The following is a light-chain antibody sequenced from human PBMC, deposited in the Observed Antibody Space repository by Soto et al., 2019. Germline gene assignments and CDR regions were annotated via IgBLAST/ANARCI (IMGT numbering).Light chain of an antibody. CDR1: NIGSKS. CDR3: QVWDSSIDHVV. J-gene: IGLJ2*01. CDR2: YDS. Sequence: SYELTQPPSVSVAPGKTARITCGGNNIGSKSVHWYQQKPGQAPVLVIYYDSDRPSGIPERFSGSNSGNTATLTISRVEAGDEADYYCQVWDSSIDHVVFGGGTKRTVL. V-gene: IGLV3-21*04.